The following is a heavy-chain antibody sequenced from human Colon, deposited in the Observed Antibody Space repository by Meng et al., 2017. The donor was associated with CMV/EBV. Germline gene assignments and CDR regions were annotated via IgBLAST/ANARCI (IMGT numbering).Heavy chain of an antibody. CDR3: ARHTLTAPGDY. CDR2: IYPRDSDT. CDR1: GYTFTTYW. D-gene: IGHD3-9*01. V-gene: IGHV5-51*01. Sequence: SCKASGYTFTTYWIGWVRQMPGKGLEWMGIIYPRDSDTRYSPSFQGQVTMSVDRSIDTAYLYFSSLKASDTATYYCARHTLTAPGDYWGQGTLVTVSS. J-gene: IGHJ4*02.